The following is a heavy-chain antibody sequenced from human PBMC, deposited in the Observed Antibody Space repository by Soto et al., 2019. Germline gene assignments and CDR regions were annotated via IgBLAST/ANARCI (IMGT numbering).Heavy chain of an antibody. CDR1: GFTFSSYS. CDR3: ARAPTPKKYYYGSGSLYYYYMDV. Sequence: GGSLRLSCAASGFTFSSYSMNWVRQAPGKGLEWVSSISSSSSYIYYGDSVKGRFTISRDNAMNSLYQQLNSLRAEETAVYYCARAPTPKKYYYGSGSLYYYYMDVWGKGTTVTVSS. V-gene: IGHV3-21*04. CDR2: ISSSSSYI. J-gene: IGHJ6*03. D-gene: IGHD3-10*01.